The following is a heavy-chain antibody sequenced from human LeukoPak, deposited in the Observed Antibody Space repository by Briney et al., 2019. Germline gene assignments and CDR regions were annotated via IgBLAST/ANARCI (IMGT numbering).Heavy chain of an antibody. CDR3: ARXXXSGYDWAPFEYYYYYMDV. CDR2: IYTSGST. V-gene: IGHV4-61*02. J-gene: IGHJ6*03. Sequence: PSQTLSLTCTVSGGSISSGSYYWSWIRQPAGKGLEWIGRIYTSGSTNYNPSLKSRVTISVDTSKNQFSLQLSSVTAADTAVYXCARXXXSGYDWAPFEYYYYYMDVWGKGTTVTISS. CDR1: GGSISSGSYY. D-gene: IGHD5-12*01.